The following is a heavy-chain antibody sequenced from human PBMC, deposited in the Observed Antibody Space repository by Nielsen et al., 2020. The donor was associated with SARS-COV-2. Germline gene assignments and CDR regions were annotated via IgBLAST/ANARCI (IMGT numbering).Heavy chain of an antibody. CDR1: GFTFSSYS. Sequence: GGSLRLSCAASGFTFSSYSMNWVRQAPGKGLEWVSSISSSSSYIYYADSVKGRFTISRDNAKNSLYLQMNSLRAEDTAVYYCARGQGGCSSTSCYDAFDIWGQGTMVTVSS. J-gene: IGHJ3*02. CDR3: ARGQGGCSSTSCYDAFDI. CDR2: ISSSSSYI. V-gene: IGHV3-21*01. D-gene: IGHD2-2*01.